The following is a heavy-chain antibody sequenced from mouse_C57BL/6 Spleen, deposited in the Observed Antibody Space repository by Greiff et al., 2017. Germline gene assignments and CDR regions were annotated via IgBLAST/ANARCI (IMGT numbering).Heavy chain of an antibody. V-gene: IGHV1-7*01. D-gene: IGHD3-3*01. J-gene: IGHJ3*01. Sequence: QVQLKQSGAELAKPGASVKLSCKASGYTFTSYWMHWVKQRPGQGLEWIGYINPSSGYTKYNQKFKDKATLTADKSSSTAYLQLSSLTYDDSAVYYCARGDPQQAYWGQGTLVTVSA. CDR2: INPSSGYT. CDR3: ARGDPQQAY. CDR1: GYTFTSYW.